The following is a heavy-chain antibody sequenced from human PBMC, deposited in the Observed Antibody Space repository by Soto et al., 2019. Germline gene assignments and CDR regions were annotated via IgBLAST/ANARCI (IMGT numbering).Heavy chain of an antibody. V-gene: IGHV4-34*01. CDR1: GGSFSGYY. J-gene: IGHJ4*02. CDR2: INHSGST. D-gene: IGHD6-13*01. CDR3: ARGLAPAAEFTFDY. Sequence: PSETLSLTCAVYGGSFSGYYWSWIRQPPGKGLEWIGEINHSGSTNYNPSLKSRVTISVDTSKNQFSLKLSSVTAADTAVYYCARGLAPAAEFTFDYWGQGTLVTVSS.